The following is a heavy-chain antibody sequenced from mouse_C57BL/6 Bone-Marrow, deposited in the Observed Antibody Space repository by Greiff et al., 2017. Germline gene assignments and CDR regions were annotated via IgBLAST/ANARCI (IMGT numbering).Heavy chain of an antibody. J-gene: IGHJ2*01. CDR3: ARSRSITTVVAPFDY. V-gene: IGHV1-19*01. Sequence: EVQLVESGPVLVKPGASVKMSCKASGYTFTDYYMNWVKQSHGKSLEWIGVINPYNGGTSYNQKFKGKATLTVDKSSSTAYMELNSLTSEDTAVYYCARSRSITTVVAPFDYWGQGTTLTVSS. D-gene: IGHD1-1*01. CDR1: GYTFTDYY. CDR2: INPYNGGT.